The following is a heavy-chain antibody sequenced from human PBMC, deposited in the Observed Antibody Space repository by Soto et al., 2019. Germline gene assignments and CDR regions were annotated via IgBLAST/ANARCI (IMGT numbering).Heavy chain of an antibody. CDR2: IIPLFGTT. CDR1: GGTFSSYT. J-gene: IGHJ4*02. V-gene: IGHV1-69*13. CDR3: ARDSIAAAGTDY. Sequence: ASVKVSCKASGGTFSSYTIAWVRQAPGQGLEWMGEIIPLFGTTNYVEKFQGRLTITADASTSTAYMELSSLRSEDTAMYYCARDSIAAAGTDYWGQGTLVTVSS. D-gene: IGHD6-13*01.